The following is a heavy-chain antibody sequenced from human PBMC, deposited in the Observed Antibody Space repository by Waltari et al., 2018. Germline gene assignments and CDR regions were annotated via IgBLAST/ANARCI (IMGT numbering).Heavy chain of an antibody. CDR3: AAAGGYNYLFDY. CDR1: GFTFTSSA. Sequence: QMQLVQSGPEVKKPGTSVKVSCKASGFTFTSSAVQWVRQARGQRLEWIGWTGGGRGNTNYAKKFQERVTITRDRSTSTAYMELSSLRSEDTAVYYCAAAGGYNYLFDYWGQGTLVTVSS. V-gene: IGHV1-58*01. J-gene: IGHJ4*02. CDR2: TGGGRGNT. D-gene: IGHD5-12*01.